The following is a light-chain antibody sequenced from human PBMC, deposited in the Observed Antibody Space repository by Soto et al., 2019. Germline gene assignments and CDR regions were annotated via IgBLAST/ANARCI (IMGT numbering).Light chain of an antibody. CDR2: ATS. CDR1: QGIGNW. Sequence: DIQLTQSPSSVSASVGDRVTITCRASQGIGNWLAWYQQKPGKAPNLLIYATSSLQSGASSRFSGAGSGTEFTLPISSLQAEDFATYFCQQANSFPYTFGQGTKVE. J-gene: IGKJ2*01. V-gene: IGKV1-12*01. CDR3: QQANSFPYT.